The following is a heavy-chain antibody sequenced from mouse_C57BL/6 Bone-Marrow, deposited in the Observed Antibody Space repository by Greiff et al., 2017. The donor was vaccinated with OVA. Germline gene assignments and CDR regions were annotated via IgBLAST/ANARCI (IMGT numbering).Heavy chain of an antibody. D-gene: IGHD3-2*02. CDR2: IYPGSGST. CDR3: ARAQAIDY. J-gene: IGHJ2*01. CDR1: GYTFTRSW. V-gene: IGHV1-55*01. Sequence: QVQLQQPGAELVKPGASVKMSCQASGYTFTRSWLTWVKQRPGQGLEWIGDIYPGSGSTNYNEKFKSKATLTVDTSSSTAYMQLSSLTSEDSAVYYCARAQAIDYWGQGTTLTVSS.